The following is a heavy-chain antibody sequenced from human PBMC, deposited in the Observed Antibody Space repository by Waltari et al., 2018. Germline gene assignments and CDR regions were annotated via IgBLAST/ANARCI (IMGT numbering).Heavy chain of an antibody. CDR1: GFTFSSYG. J-gene: IGHJ4*02. CDR3: ARARATTHFDY. Sequence: QVQLVESGGGVVQPGRSLRLSCAASGFTFSSYGMHWVRQAPGKGLEWVAVIWYDGSNKYYADSVKGRFTIARDNSKNTLYLQMNSLRAEATAVYYCARARATTHFDYWGQGTLVTVSS. V-gene: IGHV3-33*01. CDR2: IWYDGSNK.